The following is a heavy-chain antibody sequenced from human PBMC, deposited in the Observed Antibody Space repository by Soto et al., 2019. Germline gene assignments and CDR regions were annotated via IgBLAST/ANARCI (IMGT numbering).Heavy chain of an antibody. Sequence: EVQLVESGGGWVQPGGSLRLSCGASGFNLSNYWMIWVRQAPGKGLDWVANIKQDGSEKYYADSVKGRFTISRDNAKKSLYLQMNSLRAEDTALYYCARGRADYWGQGTLVTVAS. J-gene: IGHJ4*02. CDR2: IKQDGSEK. V-gene: IGHV3-7*01. CDR1: GFNLSNYW. CDR3: ARGRADY.